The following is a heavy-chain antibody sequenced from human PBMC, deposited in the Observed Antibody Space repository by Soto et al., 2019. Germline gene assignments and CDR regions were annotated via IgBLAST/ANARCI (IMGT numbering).Heavy chain of an antibody. CDR2: ISGSGGST. Sequence: EVQLLESGGGLVQHGGSLRLSCAASGFTFSSYAMSWVRQAPGKGLEWVSAISGSGGSTYYADSVKGRFTISRDNSKNTLYLQMNSLRAEDTAVYYCAKGYDYVWGSYRCAFDYWGQGTLVTVSS. CDR3: AKGYDYVWGSYRCAFDY. D-gene: IGHD3-16*02. J-gene: IGHJ4*02. V-gene: IGHV3-23*01. CDR1: GFTFSSYA.